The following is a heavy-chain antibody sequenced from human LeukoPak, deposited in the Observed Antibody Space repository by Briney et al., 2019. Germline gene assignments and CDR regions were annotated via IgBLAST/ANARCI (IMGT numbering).Heavy chain of an antibody. J-gene: IGHJ4*02. CDR1: GFTFSSYG. V-gene: IGHV3-30*18. CDR3: AKGYQLLFDD. Sequence: GRSLRLSCAASGFTFSSYGMHWVRQAPGKGLEWVAVISYDGSNKYYADSVKGRFTISRDNSKNTLYLQMNSLRAEDTAVYYCAKGYQLLFDDWSQGTLVTVSS. CDR2: ISYDGSNK. D-gene: IGHD2-2*01.